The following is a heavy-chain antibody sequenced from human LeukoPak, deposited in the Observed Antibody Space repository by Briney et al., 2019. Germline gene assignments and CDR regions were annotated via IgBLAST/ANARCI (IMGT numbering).Heavy chain of an antibody. D-gene: IGHD1-14*01. CDR3: ARGNHRDADAFDI. CDR1: GYTFTGYY. Sequence: ASVKVSCKASGYTFTGYYMHWVRQAPGQGLEWMGWINPNSGGTNYAQKFQGRVTMTRDTSISTAYMELSRLRYDDTAVYYCARGNHRDADAFDIWGQGTMVTVSS. CDR2: INPNSGGT. V-gene: IGHV1-2*02. J-gene: IGHJ3*02.